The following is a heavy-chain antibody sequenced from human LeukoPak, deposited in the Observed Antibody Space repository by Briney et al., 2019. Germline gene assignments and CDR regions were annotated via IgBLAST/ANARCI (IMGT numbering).Heavy chain of an antibody. J-gene: IGHJ3*02. CDR2: IYYSGST. D-gene: IGHD5-18*01. V-gene: IGHV4-61*05. CDR1: GGSISSSSYY. Sequence: SETLSLTCTVSGGSISSSSYYWGWIRQPPGKGLEWIGYIYYSGSTNYNPSLKSRVTISVDTSKNQFSLKLSSVTAADTAVYYCARHPVRIQLWLLEFGAFDIWGQGTMVTVSS. CDR3: ARHPVRIQLWLLEFGAFDI.